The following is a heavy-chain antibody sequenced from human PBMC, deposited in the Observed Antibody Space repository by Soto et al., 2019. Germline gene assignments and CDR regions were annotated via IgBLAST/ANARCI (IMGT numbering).Heavy chain of an antibody. CDR3: AGIVVEEAAQFDC. Sequence: QVQLQESGPGLVKPSQTLSLTCTVSGGSISSGGYYWSWIRQHPGKGLEWIGYIYYRATTYYNPSLRSRVTISVDTPKNQFPLKLNSVTAADTAVYYCAGIVVEEAAQFDCWGQGTLVTVSS. CDR1: GGSISSGGYY. CDR2: IYYRATT. D-gene: IGHD2-2*01. V-gene: IGHV4-31*03. J-gene: IGHJ4*02.